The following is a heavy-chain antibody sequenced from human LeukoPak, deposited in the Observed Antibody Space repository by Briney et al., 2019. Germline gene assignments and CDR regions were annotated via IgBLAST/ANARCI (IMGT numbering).Heavy chain of an antibody. CDR3: ARDSGGYNGKDFVFDY. J-gene: IGHJ4*02. CDR2: INHSGST. D-gene: IGHD1-26*01. CDR1: GGSFSGYY. Sequence: SETLSLTCAVYGGSFSGYYRSWIRQPPGKGLEWIGEINHSGSTNYNPSLKSRVTISVDTSKNQFSLKLSSVTAADTAVYYCARDSGGYNGKDFVFDYWGQGTLVTVSS. V-gene: IGHV4-34*01.